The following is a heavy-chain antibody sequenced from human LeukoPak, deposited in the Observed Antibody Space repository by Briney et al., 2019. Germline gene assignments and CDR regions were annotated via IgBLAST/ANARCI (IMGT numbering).Heavy chain of an antibody. J-gene: IGHJ4*02. CDR2: IYYSGSA. CDR3: ARHPFGGGDWGYFDY. D-gene: IGHD2-21*02. Sequence: SSETLSLTCTVSGGSISSSSYYWGWIRQPPGKGLEWIGSIYYSGSAYYNPSFKSRITMSVDTSRNHFSLKLSSVTAADTAVYYCARHPFGGGDWGYFDYWGQGAVVTVSS. CDR1: GGSISSSSYY. V-gene: IGHV4-39*01.